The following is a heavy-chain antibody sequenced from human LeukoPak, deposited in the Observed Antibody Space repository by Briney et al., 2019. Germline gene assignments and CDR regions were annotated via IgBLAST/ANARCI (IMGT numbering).Heavy chain of an antibody. Sequence: PGGSLRLSCAASGFSFNNYAMRWVRQAPGKGLEWVSGISGSGYTTDYADSVKGRLTISRDNSKNTLYLQMNSLRVKDTAVYYCAKDTDSSGYSPFDNWGEGTLVAVSS. CDR2: ISGSGYTT. J-gene: IGHJ4*02. CDR1: GFSFNNYA. D-gene: IGHD3-22*01. CDR3: AKDTDSSGYSPFDN. V-gene: IGHV3-23*01.